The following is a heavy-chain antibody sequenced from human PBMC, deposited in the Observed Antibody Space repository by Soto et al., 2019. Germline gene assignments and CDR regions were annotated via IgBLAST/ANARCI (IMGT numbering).Heavy chain of an antibody. CDR3: ATDIGSGSGGSCTYDWYFDL. J-gene: IGHJ2*01. CDR1: GYTFTNSY. CDR2: ITPSGGSA. V-gene: IGHV1-46*01. D-gene: IGHD2-15*01. Sequence: QVQLVQSGAEVRKPGASVKVSCKASGYTFTNSYMHWVRQAPGQGLEWMGIITPSGGSANYAQRFRGRGTMTRCTSTGTVYMELSRLKSEDTAVYYWATDIGSGSGGSCTYDWYFDLWGRVTLGTVSS.